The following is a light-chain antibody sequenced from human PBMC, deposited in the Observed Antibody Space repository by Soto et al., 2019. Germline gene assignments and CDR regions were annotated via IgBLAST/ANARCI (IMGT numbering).Light chain of an antibody. CDR3: QQYHSAPLT. J-gene: IGKJ4*01. Sequence: DIQMTQSPSSLSASVGDRVTITCRATQGINNYVAWYQQKPGTVPKFLIYAASTLQSGVPSRFSGSRSVADFTLTISSLQPEDVATYYCQQYHSAPLTFGGGTKVEIK. CDR1: QGINNY. V-gene: IGKV1-27*01. CDR2: AAS.